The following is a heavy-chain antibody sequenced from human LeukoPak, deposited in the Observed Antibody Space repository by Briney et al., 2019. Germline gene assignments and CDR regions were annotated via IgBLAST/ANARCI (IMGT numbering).Heavy chain of an antibody. Sequence: GRSLRLSCAASGFTFSSYGVHWVRQAPGKGLEWVAVISYDGSNKYYADSVKGRFTISRDNSKNTLYLQMNSLRAEDTAVYYCAKDQGVVVVADPSEVYFQHWGQGTLVTVSS. CDR3: AKDQGVVVVADPSEVYFQH. CDR1: GFTFSSYG. J-gene: IGHJ1*01. V-gene: IGHV3-30*18. D-gene: IGHD2-15*01. CDR2: ISYDGSNK.